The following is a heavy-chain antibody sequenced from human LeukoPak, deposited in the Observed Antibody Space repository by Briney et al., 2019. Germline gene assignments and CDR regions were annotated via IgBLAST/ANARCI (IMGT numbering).Heavy chain of an antibody. Sequence: GGSLRLSCAASGFTFDDYAMHWVRQAPGKGLEWVAGISWNSGSIDYADSVKGRFTISRDNAMNSLDLQMRSLSAEDTALYYCAKGPRNHYFYFMDVWGKGTTVTVSS. CDR1: GFTFDDYA. V-gene: IGHV3-9*01. J-gene: IGHJ6*03. CDR3: AKGPRNHYFYFMDV. CDR2: ISWNSGSI.